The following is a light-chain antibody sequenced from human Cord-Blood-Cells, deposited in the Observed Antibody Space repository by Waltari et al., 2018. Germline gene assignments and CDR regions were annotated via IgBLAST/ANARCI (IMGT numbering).Light chain of an antibody. Sequence: QSALTQPRSVSGSPGQSVTISCTGTSSDVGGYNYVSWYQQHPGKAPKLMIYDVSKRPSGVPGRCSGSKSGNTASLTISGLQAEDEADYYCCSYAGSYVVFGGGTKLTVL. J-gene: IGLJ2*01. CDR3: CSYAGSYVV. V-gene: IGLV2-11*01. CDR1: SSDVGGYNY. CDR2: DVS.